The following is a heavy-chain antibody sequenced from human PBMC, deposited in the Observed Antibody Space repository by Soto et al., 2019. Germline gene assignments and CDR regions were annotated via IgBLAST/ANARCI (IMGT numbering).Heavy chain of an antibody. D-gene: IGHD1-26*01. Sequence: SETLSLTCTVSGGSISSYYWSWIRQPPGKGLEWIGYIYYSGSTNYNPSLKSRVTISVDTSKNQFSLKLSSVTAADTAVYYCARSLVGATFDYWGQGTMVTVSS. CDR3: ARSLVGATFDY. V-gene: IGHV4-59*01. J-gene: IGHJ4*02. CDR2: IYYSGST. CDR1: GGSISSYY.